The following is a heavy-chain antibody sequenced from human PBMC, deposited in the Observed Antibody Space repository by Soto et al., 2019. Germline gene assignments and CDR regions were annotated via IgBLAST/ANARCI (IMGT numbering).Heavy chain of an antibody. Sequence: QDHLVESGGGVVQPGTSLRLSCAASGFTFNTYGMHWVRQAPGKGLEWVAVISYDGSDEFYADSVKGRFTISRDNSKNALYLQMSSLRPEDTAIYYCAKSPNFYCSSPNCYKYYFDYWGQGTLVTVSS. D-gene: IGHD2-2*02. V-gene: IGHV3-30*18. CDR1: GFTFNTYG. J-gene: IGHJ4*02. CDR2: ISYDGSDE. CDR3: AKSPNFYCSSPNCYKYYFDY.